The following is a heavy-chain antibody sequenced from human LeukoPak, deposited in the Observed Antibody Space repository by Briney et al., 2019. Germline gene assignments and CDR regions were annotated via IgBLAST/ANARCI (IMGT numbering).Heavy chain of an antibody. Sequence: SETLSLTCAVYGGSFSGYYWSWIRQPPGKGLEWIGSIYYSGSTYYNPSLKSRVTISVDTSKNQFSLKLSSVTAADTAVYYCARMTPESAIPEYYFDYWGQGTLVTVSS. CDR3: ARMTPESAIPEYYFDY. V-gene: IGHV4-34*01. J-gene: IGHJ4*02. CDR2: IYYSGST. D-gene: IGHD2-21*01. CDR1: GGSFSGYY.